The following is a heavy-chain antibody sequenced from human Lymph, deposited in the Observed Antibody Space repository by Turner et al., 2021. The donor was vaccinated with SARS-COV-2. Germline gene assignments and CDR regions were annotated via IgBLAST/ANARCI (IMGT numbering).Heavy chain of an antibody. D-gene: IGHD1-20*01. CDR3: ARDVTGPLCY. Sequence: QVQLVQSGAEVKKPGSSVKVSCKASGGTFSSYAISWVRQAPGQGLEWMGGIIPMLDRANYAQKFQGRVTITADKSTSTAYMELSSLRSEDTAVYYCARDVTGPLCYWGQGTLVTVSS. V-gene: IGHV1-69*10. J-gene: IGHJ4*02. CDR1: GGTFSSYA. CDR2: IIPMLDRA.